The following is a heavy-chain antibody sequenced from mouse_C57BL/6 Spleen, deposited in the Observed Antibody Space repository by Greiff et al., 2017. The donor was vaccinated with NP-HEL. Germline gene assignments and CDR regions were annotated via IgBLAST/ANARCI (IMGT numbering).Heavy chain of an antibody. CDR3: ARHSHYGSSPWFAY. CDR2: ISNGGGST. D-gene: IGHD1-1*01. V-gene: IGHV5-12*01. CDR1: GFTFSDYY. Sequence: EVKLVESGGGLVQPGGSLKLSCAASGFTFSDYYMYWVRQTPEKRLEWVAYISNGGGSTYYPDTVKGRFTISRDNAKNTLYLQMSRLKSEDTAMYYCARHSHYGSSPWFAYWGQGTLVTVSA. J-gene: IGHJ3*01.